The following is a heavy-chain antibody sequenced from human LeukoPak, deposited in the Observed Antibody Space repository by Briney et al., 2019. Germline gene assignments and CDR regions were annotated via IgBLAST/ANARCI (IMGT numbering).Heavy chain of an antibody. J-gene: IGHJ4*02. CDR3: AKAGSRRLEDY. CDR1: GFAFSDYA. V-gene: IGHV3-23*01. D-gene: IGHD1-1*01. CDR2: VSASGAST. Sequence: GGSLRLSCAASGFAFSDYAISWVRQPPGKGLEWVSAVSASGASTYYADSVEGRFSISRENSKRTLYLQMNSLRAEDTAIYYCAKAGSRRLEDYWGQGTLVTISS.